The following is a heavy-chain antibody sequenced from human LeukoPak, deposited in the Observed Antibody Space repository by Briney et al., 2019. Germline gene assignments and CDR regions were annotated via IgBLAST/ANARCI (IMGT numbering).Heavy chain of an antibody. Sequence: PGGSLRLSCAASGFTFSSYSMNWVRQAPGKGLEWVSSISSSSSYIYYADSVKGRFTISRDNAKNPLYLQMNSLRAEDTAVYYCARSITMVRGVIPGCDYWGQGTLVTVSS. V-gene: IGHV3-21*01. CDR1: GFTFSSYS. CDR2: ISSSSSYI. CDR3: ARSITMVRGVIPGCDY. D-gene: IGHD3-10*01. J-gene: IGHJ4*02.